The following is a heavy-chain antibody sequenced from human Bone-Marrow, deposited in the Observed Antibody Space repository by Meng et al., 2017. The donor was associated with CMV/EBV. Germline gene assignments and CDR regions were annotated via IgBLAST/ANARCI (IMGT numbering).Heavy chain of an antibody. Sequence: GESLKISCAASGFTFSSYAMSWARQAPGKGLEWVSAISGSGGSTYYADSVKGRFTISRDNSKNTLYLQLNSLRAEDTAVYYCANDPPFTSWPNYWGQGTRVTVSS. D-gene: IGHD5-12*01. CDR3: ANDPPFTSWPNY. CDR1: GFTFSSYA. V-gene: IGHV3-23*01. CDR2: ISGSGGST. J-gene: IGHJ4*02.